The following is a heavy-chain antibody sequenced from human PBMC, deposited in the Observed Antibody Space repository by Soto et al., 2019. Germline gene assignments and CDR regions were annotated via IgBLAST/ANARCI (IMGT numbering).Heavy chain of an antibody. D-gene: IGHD2-15*01. CDR2: ISGSGSTT. Sequence: LRLSCAASGFSFSNSAMSWVRQAPGKGLEWVSAISGSGSTTNYADSVKGRFTISRDNSKNTLYLQMNTLRAEDTAVYYCANHKIVVVVTAAFYYYAMDVWGQGTTVTVSS. V-gene: IGHV3-23*01. CDR1: GFSFSNSA. J-gene: IGHJ6*02. CDR3: ANHKIVVVVTAAFYYYAMDV.